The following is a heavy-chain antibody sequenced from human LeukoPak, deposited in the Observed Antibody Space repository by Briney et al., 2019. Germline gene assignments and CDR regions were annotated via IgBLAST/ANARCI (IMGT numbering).Heavy chain of an antibody. CDR1: GYTFTGYY. Sequence: ASVKVSCKASGYTFTGYYMHWVRQAPGQGLEWMGWINPNSGGTNYAQKFQGRVTMTRDTSISTAYMELSRLRSDDTAVYYCARDIHDFWTNWFDPWGQGTLVTVSS. J-gene: IGHJ5*02. CDR3: ARDIHDFWTNWFDP. V-gene: IGHV1-2*02. D-gene: IGHD3-3*01. CDR2: INPNSGGT.